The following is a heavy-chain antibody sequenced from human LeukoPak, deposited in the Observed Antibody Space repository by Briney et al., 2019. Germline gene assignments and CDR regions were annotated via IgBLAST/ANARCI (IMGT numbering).Heavy chain of an antibody. CDR2: IHYIGNA. Sequence: PSETLFLTCTVSGDSISTSAYYWSWIRQRPGTGLEWIAYIHYIGNAYSNPSLESRVTMSVDTSSNQFSLNVASVTAADTAVYYCARVRDDYFFDCWGQGILVTVSS. J-gene: IGHJ4*02. D-gene: IGHD3-3*01. CDR1: GDSISTSAYY. CDR3: ARVRDDYFFDC. V-gene: IGHV4-31*03.